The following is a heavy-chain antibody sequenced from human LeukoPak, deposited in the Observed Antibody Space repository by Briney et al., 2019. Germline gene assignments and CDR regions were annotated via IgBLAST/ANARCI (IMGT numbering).Heavy chain of an antibody. CDR3: ATRPIVVVPAAIRSE. CDR2: ISGSGGST. J-gene: IGHJ4*02. V-gene: IGHV3-23*01. CDR1: GFTFSSYA. D-gene: IGHD2-2*01. Sequence: PGGSLRLSCAASGFTFSSYAMSWVRQAPGKGLEWVSAISGSGGSTYYADSVKGRFTISRDNSKNTLYLQMNSLRAEDTAVYYCATRPIVVVPAAIRSEWGQGTLVTVSS.